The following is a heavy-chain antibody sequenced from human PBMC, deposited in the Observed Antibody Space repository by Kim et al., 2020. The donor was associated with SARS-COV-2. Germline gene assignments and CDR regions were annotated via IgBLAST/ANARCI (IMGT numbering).Heavy chain of an antibody. CDR2: INYSGGT. CDR3: ARGFDY. Sequence: SETLSLTCAVSGGSISSYSWNWIRQPPGKGLEWIGDINYSGGTNYNPSLKSRVTISVDTSKNQFSLKLSSVTAADTAVYYCARGFDYWGQGTLVTV. J-gene: IGHJ4*02. V-gene: IGHV4-59*01. CDR1: GGSISSYS.